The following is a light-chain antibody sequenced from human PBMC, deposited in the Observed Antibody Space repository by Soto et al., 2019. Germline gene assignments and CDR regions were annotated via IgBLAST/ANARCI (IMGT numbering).Light chain of an antibody. CDR3: AAWDDSLNGWV. CDR2: SNN. Sequence: QSVLTQPPSASGTPGQRVTISCSGSRSNIESYTVNWYQQLPGTAPTVLIYSNNQRPSGVPDRFSGSKSGTSASLAISGLQSEDEADYYCAAWDDSLNGWVFGAGTKLTVL. V-gene: IGLV1-44*01. CDR1: RSNIESYT. J-gene: IGLJ3*02.